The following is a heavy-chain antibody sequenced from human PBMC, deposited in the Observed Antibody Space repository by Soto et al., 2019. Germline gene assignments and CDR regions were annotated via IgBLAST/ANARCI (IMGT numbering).Heavy chain of an antibody. CDR1: GGTFSSYA. J-gene: IGHJ6*02. Sequence: SVKVSCKASGGTFSSYAISWVRQAPGQGLERKGGIIPIFGTANYAQKFQGRVTITADESTSTAYMELSSLSSEDTAVYYCARDRCSGGSCYLSYYGMDVWGQGTTVTVSS. CDR2: IIPIFGTA. CDR3: ARDRCSGGSCYLSYYGMDV. V-gene: IGHV1-69*13. D-gene: IGHD2-15*01.